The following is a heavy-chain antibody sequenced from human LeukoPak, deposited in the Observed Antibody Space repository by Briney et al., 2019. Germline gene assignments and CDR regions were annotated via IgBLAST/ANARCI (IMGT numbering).Heavy chain of an antibody. CDR3: ARDRPTGASRLFVVQ. J-gene: IGHJ4*02. Sequence: GRSLRLSCAASGFTFSSYSMTWVRQAPGKGLEWVSSMSSGGTYIYYADSVRGRFTISRDNAKNSLYLIMNSLRAEDTAVYYCARDRPTGASRLFVVQWGQGTLVTVSS. V-gene: IGHV3-21*01. D-gene: IGHD3-3*01. CDR2: MSSGGTYI. CDR1: GFTFSSYS.